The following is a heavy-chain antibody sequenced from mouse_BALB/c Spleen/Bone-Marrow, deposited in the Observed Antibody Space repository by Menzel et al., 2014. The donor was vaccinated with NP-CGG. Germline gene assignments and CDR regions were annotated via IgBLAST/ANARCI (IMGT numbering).Heavy chain of an antibody. Sequence: EVQLQQSGPELVEPGASVKMSRKASGYTFTSYIMHWVKQKPGQGLEWIGYINPYNDGTKYNEKFKGKATLTSDKSSSSAYMELSSLTSEDSAVYYCARRWLPYAMDYWGQGTSVTVSS. CDR3: ARRWLPYAMDY. CDR1: GYTFTSYI. CDR2: INPYNDGT. V-gene: IGHV1-14*01. J-gene: IGHJ4*01. D-gene: IGHD2-3*01.